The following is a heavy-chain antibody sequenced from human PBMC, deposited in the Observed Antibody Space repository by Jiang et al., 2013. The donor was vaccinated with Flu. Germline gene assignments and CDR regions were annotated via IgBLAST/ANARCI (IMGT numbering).Heavy chain of an antibody. V-gene: IGHV1-2*06. CDR3: ARESALAGMSSWYPNWFDP. CDR2: INPNSGGT. CDR1: GYTFTGYY. J-gene: IGHJ5*02. Sequence: GAEVKKPGASVKVSCKASGYTFTGYYMHWVRQAPGQGLEWMGRINPNSGGTNYAQKFQGRVTMTRDTSISTAYMELSRLRSDDTAVYYCARESALAGMSSWYPNWFDPWGQGTLVTVSS. D-gene: IGHD6-13*01.